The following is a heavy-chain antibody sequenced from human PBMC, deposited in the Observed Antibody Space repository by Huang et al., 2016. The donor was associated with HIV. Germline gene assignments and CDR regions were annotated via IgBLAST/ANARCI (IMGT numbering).Heavy chain of an antibody. D-gene: IGHD3-22*01. Sequence: QLQLQGSGPGLVKPSETLSLTCTVSGGSITSSSYYWGWIRQPPGKGLEWVGSLYYSGSTDYNPSRKGRVTVSVDTAKNQFSLKLSSVTAADTAVYYCARHFSYYDSSGYTPWDAFDIWGQGTMVTVSS. J-gene: IGHJ3*02. CDR1: GGSITSSSYY. CDR2: LYYSGST. CDR3: ARHFSYYDSSGYTPWDAFDI. V-gene: IGHV4-39*01.